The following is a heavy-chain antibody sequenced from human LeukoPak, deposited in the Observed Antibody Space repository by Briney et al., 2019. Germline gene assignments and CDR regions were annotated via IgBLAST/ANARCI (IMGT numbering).Heavy chain of an antibody. CDR3: ARVAGWHWFDP. V-gene: IGHV3-23*01. J-gene: IGHJ5*02. CDR2: IRPSGDNT. CDR1: GFTFSSYD. Sequence: RGSLRLSCAASGFTFSSYDMTWVRQAPGRGLERVSSIRPSGDNTYYGDSVKGRFTISRDNSKNTVYLQMNNMRVDDTAVYYCARVAGWHWFDPWGQGTLVTVSS. D-gene: IGHD6-19*01.